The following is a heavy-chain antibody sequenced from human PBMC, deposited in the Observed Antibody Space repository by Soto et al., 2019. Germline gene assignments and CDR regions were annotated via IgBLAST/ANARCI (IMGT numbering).Heavy chain of an antibody. V-gene: IGHV3-33*08. D-gene: IGHD6-13*01. CDR1: GFTLRLHA. Sequence: QVQLVESGGGVIQPGRSLRLSCAASGFTLRLHAMHWVRQAPGKGLEWVAQIWYDGSNKYYTDSVKGRFTVSRDDFKNTVFLHMDSLRAEDTAVYYCARDGQQLTPYALDVWGQGTTVIVSS. CDR2: IWYDGSNK. J-gene: IGHJ6*02. CDR3: ARDGQQLTPYALDV.